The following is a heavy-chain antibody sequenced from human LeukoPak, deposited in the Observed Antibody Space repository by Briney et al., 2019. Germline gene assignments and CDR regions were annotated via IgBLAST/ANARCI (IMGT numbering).Heavy chain of an antibody. V-gene: IGHV1-69*05. CDR1: GGTFRSYG. Sequence: ASVKVSCTASGGTFRSYGISWVRQAPGQGLEWMGGIIPIFGTTNYAHKFQGRVTITTDESTSTAYMELSSLRSEDTAVYYCAAPDSSGSFYYYYMDVWGKGTTVTVSS. CDR3: AAPDSSGSFYYYYMDV. D-gene: IGHD3-22*01. CDR2: IIPIFGTT. J-gene: IGHJ6*03.